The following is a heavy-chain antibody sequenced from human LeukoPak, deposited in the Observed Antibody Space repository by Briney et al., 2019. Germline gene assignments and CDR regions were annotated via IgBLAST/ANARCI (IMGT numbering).Heavy chain of an antibody. CDR2: ISSSSSYI. CDR1: GFTFSSCS. CDR3: ARSPGIAAEGWFDP. D-gene: IGHD6-13*01. J-gene: IGHJ5*02. Sequence: GGSLRLSCAASGFTFSSCSTNWVRQAPGKGLEWVSSISSSSSYIYYADSVKGRFTISRDNAKNSLYLQMNSLRAEDTAVYYCARSPGIAAEGWFDPWGQGTLVTVSS. V-gene: IGHV3-21*01.